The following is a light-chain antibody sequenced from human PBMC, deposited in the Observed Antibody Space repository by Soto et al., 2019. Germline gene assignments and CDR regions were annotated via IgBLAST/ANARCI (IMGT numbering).Light chain of an antibody. CDR3: QSYDSTLSGYV. Sequence: QSVLTQPPSVSGAPGQTVTISCTGSSSNVGARYDVHWYQQLPGTAPKLLIYGNNNRPSGVPDRISGSKSDTSASLAITGLQAEDEADYYCQSYDSTLSGYVFGTGTKVTV. CDR1: SSNVGARYD. V-gene: IGLV1-40*01. J-gene: IGLJ1*01. CDR2: GNN.